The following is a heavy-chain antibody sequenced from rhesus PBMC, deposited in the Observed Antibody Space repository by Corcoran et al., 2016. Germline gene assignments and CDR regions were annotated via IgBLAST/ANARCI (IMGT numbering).Heavy chain of an antibody. J-gene: IGHJ4*01. CDR2: ISYSGST. D-gene: IGHD3-3*01. Sequence: QLQESGPGLVKPSETLSLTCAVSGSSISRGSGWSWLRTPPGKGLGWHGYISYSGSTSYNPSRKSRVTISRDTSKNQFSLKRSSVTAADTAVYYCARDRPDTYYNFWTGYSDYWGQGVLVTVSA. CDR1: GSSISRGSG. V-gene: IGHV4-122*02. CDR3: ARDRPDTYYNFWTGYSDY.